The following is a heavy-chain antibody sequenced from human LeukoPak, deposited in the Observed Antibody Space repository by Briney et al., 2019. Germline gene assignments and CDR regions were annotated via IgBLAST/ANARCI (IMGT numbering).Heavy chain of an antibody. CDR2: VSDSGTST. CDR1: GFTLNNDA. Sequence: PGGSLRLSCAASGFTLNNDAMGWVRQGPPEGLEWGSDVSDSGTSTCYADSVKGRFAISRDNSKNTLYLQMSSLRGEDTAVYHCAKGIGRTCSRGDVFDSWGQGTLVTVSS. D-gene: IGHD3-16*01. V-gene: IGHV3-23*01. CDR3: AKGIGRTCSRGDVFDS. J-gene: IGHJ4*02.